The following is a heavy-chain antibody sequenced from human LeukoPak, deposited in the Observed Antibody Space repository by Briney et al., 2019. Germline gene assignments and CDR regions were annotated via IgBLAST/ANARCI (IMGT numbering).Heavy chain of an antibody. Sequence: SETLSLTCTVSGGSISSSSYYWGWIRQPPGKGLEWIGSIYYSGSTYYNPSLKSRVTISVDTSKNQFSLKLSSVTAADTAVYYCARRKYYYGSGSFHYYYHYMDVWGKGTTVTISS. CDR3: ARRKYYYGSGSFHYYYHYMDV. CDR2: IYYSGST. D-gene: IGHD3-10*01. J-gene: IGHJ6*03. CDR1: GGSISSSSYY. V-gene: IGHV4-39*07.